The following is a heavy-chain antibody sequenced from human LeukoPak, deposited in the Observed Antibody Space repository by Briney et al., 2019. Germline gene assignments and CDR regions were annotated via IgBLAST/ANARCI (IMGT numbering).Heavy chain of an antibody. V-gene: IGHV3-23*01. CDR1: GFTFSSYP. Sequence: GGTLRLSCAASGFTFSSYPLNWVRQAPGKGLEWVSAISGSGGSTYYADSVKGRFTISRDNSKNTLYLQMNSLRAEDTAVYYCAKGQQLVDYWGQGTLVTVSS. CDR3: AKGQQLVDY. CDR2: ISGSGGST. J-gene: IGHJ4*02. D-gene: IGHD6-13*01.